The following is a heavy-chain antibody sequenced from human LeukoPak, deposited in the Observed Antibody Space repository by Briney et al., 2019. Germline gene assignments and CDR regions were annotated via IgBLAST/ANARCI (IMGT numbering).Heavy chain of an antibody. CDR2: IYHSGST. CDR1: GYSISSGYY. J-gene: IGHJ4*02. Sequence: SETLSLTCTVSGYSISSGYYWGWIRPPPGKGLEWIGSIYHSGSTYYNPSLKSRVTISVDTSKNQFSLKLSSVTTADTAVYYCARVGGYDWRLDYWGQGTLVTVSS. V-gene: IGHV4-38-2*02. D-gene: IGHD5-12*01. CDR3: ARVGGYDWRLDY.